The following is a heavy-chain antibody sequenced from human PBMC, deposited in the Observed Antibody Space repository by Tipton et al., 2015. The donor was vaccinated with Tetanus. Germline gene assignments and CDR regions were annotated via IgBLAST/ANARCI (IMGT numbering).Heavy chain of an antibody. CDR3: AREVPAAGQFDS. CDR2: VYYNGNN. Sequence: TLSLTCTVSGGSISGSYWNWIRQPPGKGLEWIGYVYYNGNNHYNPALKSRVTISVDTSKNQFSLKLSSETAADTAIYYCAREVPAAGQFDSWGQGTLVTVSS. V-gene: IGHV4-59*01. D-gene: IGHD2-2*01. CDR1: GGSISGSY. J-gene: IGHJ4*02.